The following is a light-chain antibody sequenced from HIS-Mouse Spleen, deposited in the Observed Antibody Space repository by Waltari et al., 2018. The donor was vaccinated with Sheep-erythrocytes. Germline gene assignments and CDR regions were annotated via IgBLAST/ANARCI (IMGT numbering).Light chain of an antibody. CDR1: QSVSSY. J-gene: IGKJ1*01. CDR2: DAS. Sequence: EIALTQSPATLSLSPGARATLSCRASQSVSSYLALYQQKPGQAPRLLIYDASNRATGIPARFSGSGSGTDFTLTISSLEPEDFAVYYCQQRSNWHPTFGQGTKVEIK. CDR3: QQRSNWHPT. V-gene: IGKV3-11*01.